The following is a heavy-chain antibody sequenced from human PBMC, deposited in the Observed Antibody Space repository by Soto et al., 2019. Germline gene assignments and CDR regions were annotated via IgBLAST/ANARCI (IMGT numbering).Heavy chain of an antibody. Sequence: PGGSLRLSCAASGFTFSDYYMSWIRQAPGKGLEWVSYISSSVSTIYYADSVKGRFTISRDNAKNSLYLQMNSLRAEDTAVYYCARDLEGSPRWFDPWGQGTPVTVSS. D-gene: IGHD1-26*01. CDR3: ARDLEGSPRWFDP. CDR1: GFTFSDYY. CDR2: ISSSVSTI. J-gene: IGHJ5*02. V-gene: IGHV3-11*01.